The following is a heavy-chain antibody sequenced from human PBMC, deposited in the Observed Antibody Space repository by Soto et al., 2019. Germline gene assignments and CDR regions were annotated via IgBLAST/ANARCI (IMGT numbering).Heavy chain of an antibody. J-gene: IGHJ1*01. V-gene: IGHV3-74*01. Sequence: GGSLRLSCAASGFTFSSYWMHWVRQAPGKGLVWVSRINSDGSSTSYADSVKGRFTISRDNAKNTLYLQMNSLRAEDTAVYYCARDRSDYYDSTGYYEEYFQHWGQGTLVTVSS. D-gene: IGHD3-22*01. CDR1: GFTFSSYW. CDR2: INSDGSST. CDR3: ARDRSDYYDSTGYYEEYFQH.